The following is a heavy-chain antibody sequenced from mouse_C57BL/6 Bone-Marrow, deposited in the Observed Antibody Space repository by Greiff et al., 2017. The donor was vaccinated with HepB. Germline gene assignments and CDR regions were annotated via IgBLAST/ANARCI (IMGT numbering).Heavy chain of an antibody. CDR1: GYTFTDYE. Sequence: VQLQQSGAELVRPGASVTLSCKASGYTFTDYEMHWVKQTPVHGLEWIGAIDPETGGTAYNQKFKGKAILTADKSSRTAYMELRSLPSEDSAVYYCTRYYDSIYVDWFAYWGQGPLVSVSA. D-gene: IGHD1-1*01. J-gene: IGHJ3*01. CDR3: TRYYDSIYVDWFAY. V-gene: IGHV1-15*01. CDR2: IDPETGGT.